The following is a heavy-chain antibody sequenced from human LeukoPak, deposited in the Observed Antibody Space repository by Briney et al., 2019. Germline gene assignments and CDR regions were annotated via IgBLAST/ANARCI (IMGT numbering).Heavy chain of an antibody. J-gene: IGHJ5*02. CDR3: ARGIVSGTTNWFDP. D-gene: IGHD1-1*01. CDR1: GGYISSSNYY. V-gene: IGHV4-39*07. Sequence: SETLSLTCTVSGGYISSSNYYWVWIRQPPGKGLEWVASIFYSGSTYYNPSLESRVTISVDTSKNQFSLKLSSVTAADTAVYYCARGIVSGTTNWFDPWGQGTLVTVSS. CDR2: IFYSGST.